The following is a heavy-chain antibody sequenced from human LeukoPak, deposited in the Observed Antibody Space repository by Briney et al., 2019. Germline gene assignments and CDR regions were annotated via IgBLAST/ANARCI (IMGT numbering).Heavy chain of an antibody. V-gene: IGHV3-23*01. J-gene: IGHJ6*02. CDR2: ISGSGGDT. CDR1: GFTFRNYA. Sequence: GGSLRLSCAASGFTFRNYAMPWVRQAQGQGMEWVSAISGSGGDTYYADSVKGRFTISRDNSKNTVFLQMNGLRVEDTAIYYCAKGYDIQYYGMDVWGQGTTVTVSS. CDR3: AKGYDIQYYGMDV. D-gene: IGHD3-16*01.